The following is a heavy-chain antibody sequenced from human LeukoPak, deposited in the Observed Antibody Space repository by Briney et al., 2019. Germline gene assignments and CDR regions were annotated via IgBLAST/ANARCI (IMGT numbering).Heavy chain of an antibody. D-gene: IGHD3-3*01. CDR3: ARLRTGFWSGYPQYHWFDP. CDR1: GGSISSSSYY. J-gene: IGHJ5*02. V-gene: IGHV4-39*01. Sequence: SETLSLTCTVSGGSISSSSYYWGWIRQPPGKGLEWVGSIYYSGSTYYNPSLKSRVTISVDTSKNQFSLKLSSVTAADTAVYYCARLRTGFWSGYPQYHWFDPWGQGTLVTVSS. CDR2: IYYSGST.